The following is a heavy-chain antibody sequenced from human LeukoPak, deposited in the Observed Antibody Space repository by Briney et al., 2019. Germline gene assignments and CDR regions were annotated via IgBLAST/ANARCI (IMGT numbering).Heavy chain of an antibody. J-gene: IGHJ4*02. V-gene: IGHV3-23*01. CDR3: AKAGSLRYFDWFMSGFDTFDY. D-gene: IGHD3-9*01. CDR2: ISGSGGST. Sequence: PGGSLRLSCAASDFNFITYAMSWVRQAPGKGLEWVSTISGSGGSTYYADSVKGRFTISRDNSKNTLYLQMNSLRAEDTAVYYCAKAGSLRYFDWFMSGFDTFDYWGQGTLVTVSS. CDR1: DFNFITYA.